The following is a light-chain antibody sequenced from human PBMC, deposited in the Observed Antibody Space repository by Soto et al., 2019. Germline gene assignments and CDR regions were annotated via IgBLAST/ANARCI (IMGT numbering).Light chain of an antibody. CDR1: SSNIGNNA. CDR3: AAWDDSLNGQV. CDR2: YDD. J-gene: IGLJ1*01. V-gene: IGLV1-36*01. Sequence: QSVLTQPPSVSEAPSQSVTISCSGSSSNIGNNAVNWYQQLPGKAPKLLIYYDDLLPSGVSARFSGSKSGTSASLAISGLHSEDEADYHCAAWDDSLNGQVFGTGPKVTVL.